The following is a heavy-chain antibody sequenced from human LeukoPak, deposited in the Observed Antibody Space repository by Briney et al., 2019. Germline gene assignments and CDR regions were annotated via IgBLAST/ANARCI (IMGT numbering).Heavy chain of an antibody. J-gene: IGHJ3*02. CDR2: IYHSGST. D-gene: IGHD3-9*01. CDR1: GYSISSGYY. V-gene: IGHV4-38-2*01. CDR3: ARMDDTLTGYTWGAFDI. Sequence: SETLSLTCAVSGYSISSGYYWGWIRPPPGKGLEWIGSIYHSGSTYYNPSLKSRVTISVDRSKNQFSLKLSSVTAADTAVYYCARMDDTLTGYTWGAFDIWGQGTMVTVSS.